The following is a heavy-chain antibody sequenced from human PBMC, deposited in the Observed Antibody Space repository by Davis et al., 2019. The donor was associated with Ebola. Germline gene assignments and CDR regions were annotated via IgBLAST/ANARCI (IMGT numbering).Heavy chain of an antibody. D-gene: IGHD6-13*01. CDR2: IYPGDSDT. CDR1: GYSFTSYW. CDR3: ARQQSLYGSIDN. Sequence: GESLKISCKGSGYSFTSYWIAWVRQMPGKGLEWMGIIYPGDSDTRYSPSFRGQVTISADKSFSTAYLQWSGLKASDTAMYYCARQQSLYGSIDNWGQGTLVTVSS. J-gene: IGHJ4*02. V-gene: IGHV5-51*01.